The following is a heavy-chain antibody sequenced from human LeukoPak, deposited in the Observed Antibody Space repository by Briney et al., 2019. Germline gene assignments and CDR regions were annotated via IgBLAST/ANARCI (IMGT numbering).Heavy chain of an antibody. D-gene: IGHD3-10*01. CDR2: ISGSGST. J-gene: IGHJ4*02. CDR3: ARVPIIRGVIED. CDR1: GDSISRGGDY. V-gene: IGHV4-31*03. Sequence: SQTLSLTCSVSGDSISRGGDYWTWIRQHPEKGLEWIGYISGSGSTYYSPSLRSRVTVSADTSKNQFSLKLTSVTAADTAVFYCARVPIIRGVIEDWGQGTLVTVSS.